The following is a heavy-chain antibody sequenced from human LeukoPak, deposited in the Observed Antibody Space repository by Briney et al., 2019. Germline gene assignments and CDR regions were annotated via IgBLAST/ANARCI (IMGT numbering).Heavy chain of an antibody. J-gene: IGHJ5*02. CDR2: INHSGST. V-gene: IGHV4-34*01. Sequence: PSETLSLTCTVSGGSISSYYWSWTRQPPGKGLEWIGEINHSGSTNYNPSLKSRVTISVDTSKNQFSLKLSSVTAADTAVYYCARPAFKNYYGSGRGNWFDPWGQGTLVTVSS. CDR3: ARPAFKNYYGSGRGNWFDP. D-gene: IGHD3-10*01. CDR1: GGSISSYY.